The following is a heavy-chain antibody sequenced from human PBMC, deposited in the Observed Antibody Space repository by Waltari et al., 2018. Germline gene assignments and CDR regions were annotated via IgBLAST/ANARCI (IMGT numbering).Heavy chain of an antibody. CDR1: GGSISSSSYY. CDR2: IYYSGST. V-gene: IGHV4-39*07. J-gene: IGHJ4*02. CDR3: ARDIIVVVPAAIYYFDY. Sequence: QLQLQESGPGLVKPSETLSLTCTVSGGSISSSSYYWGWIRQPPGKGREWIGSIYYSGSTYYNPSLKSRVTISVDTSKNQFSLKLSSVTAADTAVYYCARDIIVVVPAAIYYFDYWGQGTLVTVSS. D-gene: IGHD2-2*01.